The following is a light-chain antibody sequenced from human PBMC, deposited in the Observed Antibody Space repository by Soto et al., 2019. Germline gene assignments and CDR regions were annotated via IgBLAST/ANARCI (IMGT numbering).Light chain of an antibody. Sequence: DIQMTQSPSTLSASVGDRVTITCRASQSITTYVNWYQQKLGKAPTLLIYAASSLQSGVPSRFSVSGSGKDFTLTISSLQPEDFATYFCQQCYSSPRTFGQGTKVEI. J-gene: IGKJ1*01. CDR1: QSITTY. CDR3: QQCYSSPRT. CDR2: AAS. V-gene: IGKV1-39*01.